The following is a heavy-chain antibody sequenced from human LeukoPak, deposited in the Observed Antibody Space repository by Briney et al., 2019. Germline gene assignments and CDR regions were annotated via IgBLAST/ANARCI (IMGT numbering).Heavy chain of an antibody. J-gene: IGHJ4*02. CDR2: IIPIFGTA. CDR1: GGTFSSYA. V-gene: IGHV1-69*05. CDR3: ALSGSYAPFDY. Sequence: ASVKVSCKASGGTFSSYAISWVRQAPGQGLEWMGGIIPIFGTANYAQKFQGRVTITTDESTSTAYMELRSLRSDDTAVYYCALSGSYAPFDYWGQGTLVTVSS. D-gene: IGHD1-26*01.